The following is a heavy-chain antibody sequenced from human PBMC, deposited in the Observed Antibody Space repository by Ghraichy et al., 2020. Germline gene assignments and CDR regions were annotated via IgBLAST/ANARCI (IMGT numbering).Heavy chain of an antibody. CDR2: ISSSSTI. CDR3: ARLDCSSTSCYNY. CDR1: GFSFSNYF. D-gene: IGHD2-2*02. J-gene: IGHJ4*02. V-gene: IGHV3-69-1*01. Sequence: GESLRLSCAASGFSFSNYFMNWVRQPPGKGLEWVSSISSSSTIYYADSVKGRFTISRDNAKNSLYVQMNSLRDEDTAVYYCARLDCSSTSCYNYWGQGTLVTVSS.